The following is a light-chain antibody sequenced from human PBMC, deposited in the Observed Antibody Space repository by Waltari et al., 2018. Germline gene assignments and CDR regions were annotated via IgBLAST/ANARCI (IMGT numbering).Light chain of an antibody. CDR3: QERSNWVFT. CDR1: QSVTNY. CDR2: DAS. V-gene: IGKV3-11*01. Sequence: SCRASQSVTNYLAWYQQKPGQAPRLPIYDASNRATGIPARFSGSGSGTDFTLTISSLEPEDFAVYYCQERSNWVFTFGPGTKVDI. J-gene: IGKJ3*01.